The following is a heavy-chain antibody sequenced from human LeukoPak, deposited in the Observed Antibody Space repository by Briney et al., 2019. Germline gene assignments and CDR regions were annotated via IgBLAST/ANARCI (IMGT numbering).Heavy chain of an antibody. CDR2: ISSSSNYI. J-gene: IGHJ4*02. V-gene: IGHV3-21*01. Sequence: GGSLRLSCAASGFTFSSYSMNWVRQAPGKGLEWVSSISSSSNYIYYADSVKGRFTISRDNAKNSLYLQMNSLRAEDTAVYYCAGGYSSSWYAHWGQGTLVTVSS. D-gene: IGHD6-13*01. CDR1: GFTFSSYS. CDR3: AGGYSSSWYAH.